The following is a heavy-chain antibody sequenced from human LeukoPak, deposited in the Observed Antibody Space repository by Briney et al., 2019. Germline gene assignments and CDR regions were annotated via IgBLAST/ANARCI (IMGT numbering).Heavy chain of an antibody. D-gene: IGHD6-13*01. CDR2: IYHSGST. Sequence: SETLSLTCTVSGYSISSGYYWGWIRQPPGKGLEWIGSIYHSGSTYYNPSLKSRVTISVDTSKNQFSLKLSSVTAADTAVYYCARCTAGFAFDIWGQGTMVTVSS. CDR3: ARCTAGFAFDI. CDR1: GYSISSGYY. J-gene: IGHJ3*02. V-gene: IGHV4-38-2*02.